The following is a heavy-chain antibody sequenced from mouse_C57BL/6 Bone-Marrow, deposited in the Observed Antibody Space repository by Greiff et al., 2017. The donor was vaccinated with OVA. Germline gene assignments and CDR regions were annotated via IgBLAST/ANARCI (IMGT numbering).Heavy chain of an antibody. Sequence: QVQLQQSGAELARPGASVKLSCKASGYTFTSYGISWVKQRTGQGLEWIGEIYPRSSNTYYNEKFKGKATLTADKSSSTAYMELRSLTSEDSAVYFCAPNSRKRAWFAYWGQGTLVTVSA. CDR3: APNSRKRAWFAY. D-gene: IGHD4-1*02. CDR2: IYPRSSNT. J-gene: IGHJ3*01. CDR1: GYTFTSYG. V-gene: IGHV1-81*01.